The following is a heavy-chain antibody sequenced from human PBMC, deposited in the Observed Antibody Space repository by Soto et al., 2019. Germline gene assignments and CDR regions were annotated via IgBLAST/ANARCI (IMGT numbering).Heavy chain of an antibody. CDR2: MNPNSGYT. V-gene: IGHV1-8*01. J-gene: IGHJ4*02. D-gene: IGHD1-26*01. Sequence: QVQLVQSGAEVKKPGTSVRISCKTSGYIFSNYDINWVRQAAGQGLEWMGWMNPNSGYTGSAREFQSKVTMTRDKSMRTAYMELSSLRSEDTSVYYCARVMGSVDYWGQGTLVTVSS. CDR1: GYIFSNYD. CDR3: ARVMGSVDY.